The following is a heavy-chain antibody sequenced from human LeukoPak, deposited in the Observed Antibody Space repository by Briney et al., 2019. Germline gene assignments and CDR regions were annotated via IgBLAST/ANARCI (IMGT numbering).Heavy chain of an antibody. V-gene: IGHV1-2*02. CDR3: ARNSRVASTSGLNY. J-gene: IGHJ4*02. CDR2: INPNSGGT. CDR1: GYTFTDFY. Sequence: ASVKVSCKASGYTFTDFYMLWVRQAPGQGLEWMGWINPNSGGTDYAQKFQGRVTMTRDTSTSTAYMELSRLRSDDTAVYHCARNSRVASTSGLNYWGQGTLVTVSS. D-gene: IGHD4-23*01.